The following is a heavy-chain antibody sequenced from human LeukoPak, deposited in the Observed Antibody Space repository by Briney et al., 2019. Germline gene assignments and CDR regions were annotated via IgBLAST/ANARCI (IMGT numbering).Heavy chain of an antibody. CDR3: ARRRPVAGYYWLLDD. J-gene: IGHJ2*01. CDR1: GYTFTDYY. Sequence: GASVKVSCKASGYTFTDYYMHWVRQAPGQGLEWMGWINPNSGGTNYAQKFQGRVTMTRDTSISTASMELSRLTSDDTPIYYCARRRPVAGYYWLLDDWGRGTLVTVSS. CDR2: INPNSGGT. D-gene: IGHD6-19*01. V-gene: IGHV1-2*02.